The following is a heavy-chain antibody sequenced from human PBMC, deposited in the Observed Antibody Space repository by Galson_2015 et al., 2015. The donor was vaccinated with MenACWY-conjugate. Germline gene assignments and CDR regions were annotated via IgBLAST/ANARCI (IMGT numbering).Heavy chain of an antibody. D-gene: IGHD2-15*01. CDR2: VDRVGTT. V-gene: IGHV3-53*01. J-gene: IGHJ5*02. CDR1: GFSVTDNC. CDR3: SRGYDWGSYLRA. Sequence: SLRLSCAASGFSVTDNCLSWVRQAPGKGPEWVAMVDRVGTTIYADSVRGRFTVTRDNFKNTGILQKTSLRAEDKTVYRCSRGYDWGSYLRAWGQGAQVTVSS.